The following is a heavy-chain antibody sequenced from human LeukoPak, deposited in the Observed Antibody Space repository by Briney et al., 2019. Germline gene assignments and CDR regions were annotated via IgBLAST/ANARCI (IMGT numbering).Heavy chain of an antibody. Sequence: GGSLRLSCAASGFTFSDYYMSWIRQAPGKGLEWVSYISSSSSYTNYADSVKGRFTISRDNAKNSLYLQMNRLRAEDTAVYYCAKLSYYASTPRLKPDFDYWGQGTLVTVSS. CDR3: AKLSYYASTPRLKPDFDY. CDR1: GFTFSDYY. V-gene: IGHV3-11*06. CDR2: ISSSSSYT. D-gene: IGHD3-10*01. J-gene: IGHJ4*02.